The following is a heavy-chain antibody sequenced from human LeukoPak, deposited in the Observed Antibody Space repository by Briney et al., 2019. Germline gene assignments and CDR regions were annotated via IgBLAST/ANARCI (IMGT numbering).Heavy chain of an antibody. D-gene: IGHD3-22*01. CDR1: GDSINTHY. V-gene: IGHV4-4*09. CDR2: FYTSGST. Sequence: SETLSLTCTVSGDSINTHYWSWIRQSPGKGLEWIAYFYTSGSTNFNPSLKGRVTISVDTSKNQFSLKLNSVTAADTAVYYCARESSGSFDYWGQGTLVTVSS. CDR3: ARESSGSFDY. J-gene: IGHJ4*02.